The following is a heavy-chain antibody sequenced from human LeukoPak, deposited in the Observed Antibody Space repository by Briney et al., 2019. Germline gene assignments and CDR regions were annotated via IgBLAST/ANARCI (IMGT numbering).Heavy chain of an antibody. CDR3: AKGGTSYCVYVYFDC. V-gene: IGHV3-23*01. CDR1: GFTFSSYG. CDR2: ISGSGGST. Sequence: GGSLRLSCAASGFTFSSYGMSWVRQAPGKGLEWVSAISGSGGSTYYADSVKGRFTISRDNSKNTLYLQMNSLRAEDTAVYYCAKGGTSYCVYVYFDCWGQGTLVTVPS. J-gene: IGHJ4*02. D-gene: IGHD5/OR15-5a*01.